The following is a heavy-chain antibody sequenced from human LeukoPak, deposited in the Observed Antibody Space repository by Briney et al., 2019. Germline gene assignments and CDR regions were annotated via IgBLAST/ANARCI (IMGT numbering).Heavy chain of an antibody. J-gene: IGHJ4*02. CDR3: ARDGKYYYDSSGVPLDY. CDR2: IYYSGST. CDR1: GGSISSSSYY. V-gene: IGHV4-39*02. Sequence: SETLSLTCTVSGGSISSSSYYWGWIRQPPGKGLEWIGSIYYSGSTYYNPSLKSRVTISVDTSKNQFSLKLSSVTAADTAVYYCARDGKYYYDSSGVPLDYWGQGTLVTVSS. D-gene: IGHD3-22*01.